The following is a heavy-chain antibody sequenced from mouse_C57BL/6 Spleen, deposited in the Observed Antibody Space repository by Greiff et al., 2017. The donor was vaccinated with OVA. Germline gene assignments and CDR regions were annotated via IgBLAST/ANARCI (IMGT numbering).Heavy chain of an antibody. Sequence: QVQLQQSGAELMKPGASVKLSCKASGYTFTSYWMHWVKQRPGQGLEWIGMIHPNSGSTNYNEKFKSKATLTVDKSSSTAYMQLSSLTSEDSAVYYCARRGGSSYKYYAMDYWGQGTSVTVSS. D-gene: IGHD1-1*01. V-gene: IGHV1-64*01. CDR3: ARRGGSSYKYYAMDY. CDR1: GYTFTSYW. CDR2: IHPNSGST. J-gene: IGHJ4*01.